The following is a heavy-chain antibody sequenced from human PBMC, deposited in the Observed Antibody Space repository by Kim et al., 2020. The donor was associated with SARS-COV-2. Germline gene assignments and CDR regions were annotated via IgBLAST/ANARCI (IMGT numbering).Heavy chain of an antibody. Sequence: ADAVKGRLTISRDNAMNTLYLQMNSLRAEDTAIYYCAKDPYYAPRYYFDYWGQGALVTVSS. D-gene: IGHD1-26*01. V-gene: IGHV3-23*01. J-gene: IGHJ4*02. CDR3: AKDPYYAPRYYFDY.